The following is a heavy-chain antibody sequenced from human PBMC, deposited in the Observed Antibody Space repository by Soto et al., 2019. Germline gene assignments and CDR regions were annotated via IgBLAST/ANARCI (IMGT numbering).Heavy chain of an antibody. CDR2: IIPIFGTA. CDR3: ARENVDTAMVTFSFVY. J-gene: IGHJ4*02. Sequence: QVQLVQSGAEVKKPGSSVKVSCKASGGTFSSYAISWVRQAPGQGLEWMGGIIPIFGTANYAQKFQGRVTITADESTRTAYMELSSLRAEDTAVYYCARENVDTAMVTFSFVYWGQGTLVTVSS. CDR1: GGTFSSYA. V-gene: IGHV1-69*01. D-gene: IGHD5-18*01.